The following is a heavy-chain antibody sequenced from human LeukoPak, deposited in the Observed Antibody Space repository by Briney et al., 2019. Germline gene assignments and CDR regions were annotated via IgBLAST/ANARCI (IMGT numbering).Heavy chain of an antibody. V-gene: IGHV3-7*01. CDR2: IKDDGSEK. J-gene: IGHJ4*02. Sequence: GGSLRLFCEAYGFTFSDCWMSWIRQPPGKGLEWVANIKDDGSEKYYVDSVKGRFTISRDNAKNSLYLQMNSLRAEDTALYYCVRRGNRWGDYWGQGTLVTVSS. CDR1: GFTFSDCW. D-gene: IGHD3-16*01. CDR3: VRRGNRWGDY.